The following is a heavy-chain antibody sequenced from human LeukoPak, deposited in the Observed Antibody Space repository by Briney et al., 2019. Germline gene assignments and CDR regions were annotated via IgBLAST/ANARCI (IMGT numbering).Heavy chain of an antibody. CDR2: INTAGSNT. V-gene: IGHV3-74*01. J-gene: IGHJ4*02. D-gene: IGHD1-26*01. CDR3: ARDQSIAGPTTADY. CDR1: GFTFSRIW. Sequence: QPGGSLRLSCAASGFTFSRIWMHWVRQAPGKGLVWVSRINTAGSNTIYADSVKGRFTIPRDNAKNTLYLQMNSLRAEDTAVYYCARDQSIAGPTTADYWGQGTLVTVSS.